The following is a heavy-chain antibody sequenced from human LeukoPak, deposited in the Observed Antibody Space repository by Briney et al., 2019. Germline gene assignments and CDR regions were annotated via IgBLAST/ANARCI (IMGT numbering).Heavy chain of an antibody. CDR3: ARADGYCSSTSCQDNDAFDI. CDR2: IYHSGST. V-gene: IGHV4-4*02. J-gene: IGHJ3*02. Sequence: SSETLSLTCAVSGGSISSSNWWSWVRQPPGKGLEWIGEIYHSGSTNYNPSLKSRVTISVDKSKNQFSLKLSSVTAADTAVYYCARADGYCSSTSCQDNDAFDIWGQGTMVTVSS. D-gene: IGHD2-2*01. CDR1: GGSISSSNW.